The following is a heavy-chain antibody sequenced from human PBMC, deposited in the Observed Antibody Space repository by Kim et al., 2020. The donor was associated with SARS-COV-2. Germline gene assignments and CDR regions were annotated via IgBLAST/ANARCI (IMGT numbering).Heavy chain of an antibody. Sequence: SETLSLTCTVSGGSISSSSYYWGWIRQPPGKGLEWIGSIYYSGSTYYNPSLKSRVTISVDTSKNQFSLKLSSVTAADTAVYYCAISYYDILTGTYDYWGQGTLVTVSS. CDR1: GGSISSSSYY. D-gene: IGHD3-9*01. CDR2: IYYSGST. V-gene: IGHV4-39*01. CDR3: AISYYDILTGTYDY. J-gene: IGHJ4*02.